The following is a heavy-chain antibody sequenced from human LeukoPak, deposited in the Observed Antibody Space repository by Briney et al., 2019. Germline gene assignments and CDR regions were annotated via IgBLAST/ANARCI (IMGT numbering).Heavy chain of an antibody. Sequence: ASVKVSCKASGYTFTNYDINWVRQATGQGLEWMGWMNPKSGDTGYAQKFQGRVSMTRSTSITTAYMELSSLRSEDTAVYYCARVRKDYYDSTGYWAELYNWFDPWGQGTLVTVSS. D-gene: IGHD3-22*01. J-gene: IGHJ5*02. CDR1: GYTFTNYD. CDR2: MNPKSGDT. CDR3: ARVRKDYYDSTGYWAELYNWFDP. V-gene: IGHV1-8*01.